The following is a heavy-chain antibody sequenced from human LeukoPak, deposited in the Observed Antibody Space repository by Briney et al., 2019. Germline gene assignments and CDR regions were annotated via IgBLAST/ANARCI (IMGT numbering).Heavy chain of an antibody. Sequence: GGSLGLSCAASGFTFDDYAMHWVRQAPGKGLEWVSGISWNSGSIGYADSVKGRFTISRDNAKNTLYLQMNSLRAEDTAVYYCARVSLTTGYSSSWYENWFDPWGQGTLVTVSS. V-gene: IGHV3-9*01. CDR1: GFTFDDYA. D-gene: IGHD6-13*01. J-gene: IGHJ5*02. CDR3: ARVSLTTGYSSSWYENWFDP. CDR2: ISWNSGSI.